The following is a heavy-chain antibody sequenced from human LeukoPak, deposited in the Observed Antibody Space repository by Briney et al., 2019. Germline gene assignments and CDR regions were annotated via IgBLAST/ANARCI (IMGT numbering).Heavy chain of an antibody. J-gene: IGHJ4*02. D-gene: IGHD2-21*01. CDR1: GGTFSSYA. CDR3: ASSGTYCGGDCYLLGY. CDR2: IIPIFGTA. Sequence: SVKVSCKASGGTFSSYAISWVRQAPRQGLECMGGIIPIFGTANYAQKFQGRVTITTDESTSTAYMELSSLRSEDTAVYYCASSGTYCGGDCYLLGYWGQGTLVTVSS. V-gene: IGHV1-69*05.